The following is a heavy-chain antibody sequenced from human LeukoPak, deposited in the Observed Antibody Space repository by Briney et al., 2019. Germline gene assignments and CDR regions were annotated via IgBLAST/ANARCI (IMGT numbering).Heavy chain of an antibody. CDR3: AKDMWRFGELDYDY. Sequence: PGGSLRLSCAASGFTFDDYAMHWVRQAPGKGLEWVSLISGDGGSTYYADSVKGRFTISRYNSKNSLYLQMNSLRTEDTALYYCAKDMWRFGELDYDYWGQGTLVTVSS. D-gene: IGHD3-10*01. CDR2: ISGDGGST. V-gene: IGHV3-43*02. CDR1: GFTFDDYA. J-gene: IGHJ4*02.